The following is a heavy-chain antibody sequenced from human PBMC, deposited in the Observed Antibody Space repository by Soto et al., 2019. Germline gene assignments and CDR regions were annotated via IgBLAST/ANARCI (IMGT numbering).Heavy chain of an antibody. Sequence: QVQLQESGPGLVKPSETLSLTCTVSGASISGFYWSWIRKSAGKGLEWIGRIYATGTTDYNPSLKSRVSLSVDSSRNQVSLKLSTMTAADTAVYYCARIGTVSGIVTNNWFDLWGQGTLVTVSS. CDR3: ARIGTVSGIVTNNWFDL. CDR2: IYATGTT. D-gene: IGHD3-22*01. CDR1: GASISGFY. J-gene: IGHJ5*02. V-gene: IGHV4-4*07.